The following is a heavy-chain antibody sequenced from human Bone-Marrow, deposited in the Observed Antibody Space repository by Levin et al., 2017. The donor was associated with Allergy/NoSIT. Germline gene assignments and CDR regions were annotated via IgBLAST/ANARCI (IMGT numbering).Heavy chain of an antibody. J-gene: IGHJ3*02. V-gene: IGHV4-59*08. D-gene: IGHD4-17*01. CDR2: IYYSGST. CDR1: GDSISRYY. CDR3: ARLTTVTTTYDAFDI. Sequence: GSLRLSCTVSGDSISRYYWSWIRQPPGKGLEYIGYIYYSGSTNYNPSLESRVTISIDTSRTRFSLRLSSVTAADTAVYYCARLTTVTTTYDAFDIWGQGTMLTVSS.